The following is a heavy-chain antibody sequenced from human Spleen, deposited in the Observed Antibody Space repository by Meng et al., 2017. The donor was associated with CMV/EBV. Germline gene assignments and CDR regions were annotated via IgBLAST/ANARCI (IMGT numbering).Heavy chain of an antibody. J-gene: IGHJ4*02. CDR3: AREPSRDYDSSGPPIRDFDY. D-gene: IGHD3-22*01. V-gene: IGHV4-39*07. CDR2: LYYTGST. CDR1: GGSISSSSYY. Sequence: SETLSLTCAVSGGSISSSSYYWGWIRQPPGKGLEWIGSLYYTGSTSYNPSLKSRVTMSVDTSKNQFSLKLSSVTAADTAVYYCAREPSRDYDSSGPPIRDFDYWGQGTLVTVSS.